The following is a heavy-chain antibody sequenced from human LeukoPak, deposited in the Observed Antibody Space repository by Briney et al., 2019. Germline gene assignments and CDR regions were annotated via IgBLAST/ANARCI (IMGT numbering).Heavy chain of an antibody. D-gene: IGHD1-26*01. V-gene: IGHV3-21*01. CDR3: ARLSKVGATDY. Sequence: GGSLRLSCAASGFTFSSYSMNWVRQAPGKGLEWVSSISSSSSYIYYADSVKGRFTISRDNAKNSLYLQMNSLRAEDTAVYYCARLSKVGATDYWGQGTLVTVSS. CDR2: ISSSSSYI. J-gene: IGHJ4*02. CDR1: GFTFSSYS.